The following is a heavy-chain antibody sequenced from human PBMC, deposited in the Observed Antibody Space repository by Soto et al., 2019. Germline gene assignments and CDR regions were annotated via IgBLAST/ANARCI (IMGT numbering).Heavy chain of an antibody. CDR2: TYYRSNWYN. CDR3: ARYTGWFNFDC. D-gene: IGHD6-19*01. J-gene: IGHJ4*02. Sequence: PSQTLSLTCAISGDSVSSNSATWSWFRQSPSRGLEWLGRTYYRSNWYNDYAVSVKSRITINADTSKNQFSLQLNSVTPEDTAVYYCARYTGWFNFDCWGQGTLVTVSS. CDR1: GDSVSSNSAT. V-gene: IGHV6-1*01.